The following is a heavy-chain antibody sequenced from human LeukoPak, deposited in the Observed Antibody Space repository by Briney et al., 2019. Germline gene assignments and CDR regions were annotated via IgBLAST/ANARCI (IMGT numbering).Heavy chain of an antibody. CDR1: GYTFTSYA. Sequence: ASVKASCKASGYTFTSYAMHWVRQAPGQRLEWMGWINAGNGNTKYSQKFQGRVTMTRDTSTSTVYMELSSLRSEDTAVYYCARDATIFGVVIYIDYWGQGTLVTVSS. CDR2: INAGNGNT. J-gene: IGHJ4*02. V-gene: IGHV1-3*01. CDR3: ARDATIFGVVIYIDY. D-gene: IGHD3-3*01.